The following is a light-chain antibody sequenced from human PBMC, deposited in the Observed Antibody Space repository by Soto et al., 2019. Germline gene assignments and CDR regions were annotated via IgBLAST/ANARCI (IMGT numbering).Light chain of an antibody. CDR2: RAS. Sequence: DIPMTQSPSTLSASIGDRVTITCRASQSISSWLAWYQQKPGKAPKLLIYRASTLENGVPSRFSGSGSGTEFTLTISSLQPDDFATYYCQQYDTYSPSYTFGQGTKLEIK. CDR3: QQYDTYSPSYT. CDR1: QSISSW. V-gene: IGKV1-5*03. J-gene: IGKJ2*01.